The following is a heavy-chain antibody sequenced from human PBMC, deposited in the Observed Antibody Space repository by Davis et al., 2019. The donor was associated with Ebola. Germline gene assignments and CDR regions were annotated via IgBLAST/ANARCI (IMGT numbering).Heavy chain of an antibody. J-gene: IGHJ4*02. CDR3: AKDDTRIEYDFWSGYYSADRGVDY. D-gene: IGHD3-3*01. V-gene: IGHV3-23*01. CDR1: GFTFSSYA. CDR2: ISGSGGST. Sequence: PGGSLRLSCAASGFTFSSYAMSWVRQAPGKGLEWVSAISGSGGSTYYADSVKGRFTISRDNSKNTLYLQMNSLRAEDTAVYYCAKDDTRIEYDFWSGYYSADRGVDYWGQGTLVTVSS.